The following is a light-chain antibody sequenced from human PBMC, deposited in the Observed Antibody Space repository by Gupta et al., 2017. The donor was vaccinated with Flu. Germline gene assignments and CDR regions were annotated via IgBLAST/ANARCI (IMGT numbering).Light chain of an antibody. V-gene: IGKV4-1*01. CDR2: WAS. CDR1: QSLFDNSKKKDF. Sequence: DIVMTQSPEFLAVSLGERATIRCRSGQSLFDNSKKKDFLAWYQHKSGQPPKVLIYWASTRQSGVPDRFSGSGSGTDFTLTISSVQAEDVAVYYCQQYVYSPQSFGGGTTVEI. J-gene: IGKJ4*01. CDR3: QQYVYSPQS.